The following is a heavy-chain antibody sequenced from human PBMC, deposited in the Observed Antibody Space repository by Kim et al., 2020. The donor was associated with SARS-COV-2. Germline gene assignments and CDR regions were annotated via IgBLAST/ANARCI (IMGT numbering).Heavy chain of an antibody. Sequence: SETLSLTCTVSGYSISSGYYWGWIRQPPGKGLEWIGSIYHSGSTYYNPSLKSRVTISVDTSKNQFSLKLSSVTAADTAVYYCATGSGGYHYYYGMDVWG. V-gene: IGHV4-38-2*02. CDR3: ATGSGGYHYYYGMDV. D-gene: IGHD3-10*01. J-gene: IGHJ6*02. CDR1: GYSISSGYY. CDR2: IYHSGST.